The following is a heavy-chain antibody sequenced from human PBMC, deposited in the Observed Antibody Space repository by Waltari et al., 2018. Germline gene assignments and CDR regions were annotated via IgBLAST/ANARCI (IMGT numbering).Heavy chain of an antibody. D-gene: IGHD1-1*01. CDR2: INPSNGQT. V-gene: IGHV1-18*01. J-gene: IGHJ4*02. CDR1: GYPFSNYG. CDR3: SRVGLYTTSWNGRASDH. Sequence: QVQLVQSGPEVKNPGASVKVSCKASGYPFSNYGISWVRQAPGQGFQWMGWINPSNGQTDYIQQFQGRLTMTTDTSTSTAYMELRSLRSDDTAVYYCSRVGLYTTSWNGRASDHWGQGTLVTVSS.